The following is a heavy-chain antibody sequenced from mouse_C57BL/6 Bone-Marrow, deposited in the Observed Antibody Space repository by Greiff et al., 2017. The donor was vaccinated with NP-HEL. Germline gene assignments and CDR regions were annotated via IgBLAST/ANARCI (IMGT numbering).Heavy chain of an antibody. CDR2: ISDGGSYT. CDR3: ARPFYDYDEWFAY. CDR1: GFTFSSYA. J-gene: IGHJ3*01. V-gene: IGHV5-4*01. D-gene: IGHD2-4*01. Sequence: EVQLVESGGGLVKPGGSLKLSCAASGFTFSSYAMSWVRQTPEKRLEWVATISDGGSYTYYPDNVKGRFTISRDNAKNNLYLQRSHLKSEDTAMYYCARPFYDYDEWFAYWGQGTLVTVSA.